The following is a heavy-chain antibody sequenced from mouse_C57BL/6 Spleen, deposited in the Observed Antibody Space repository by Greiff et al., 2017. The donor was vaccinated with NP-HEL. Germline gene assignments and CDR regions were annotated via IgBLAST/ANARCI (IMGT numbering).Heavy chain of an antibody. CDR3: ARVLAGTGGYFDY. V-gene: IGHV3-6*01. D-gene: IGHD4-1*01. Sequence: EVHLVESGPGLVKPSQSLSLTCSVTGYSITSGYYWNWIRQFPGNKLEWMGYISYDGSNNYNPSLKNRISITRDTSKNQFFLKLNSVTTEDTATYYCARVLAGTGGYFDYWGQGTTLTVSS. CDR1: GYSITSGYY. J-gene: IGHJ2*01. CDR2: ISYDGSN.